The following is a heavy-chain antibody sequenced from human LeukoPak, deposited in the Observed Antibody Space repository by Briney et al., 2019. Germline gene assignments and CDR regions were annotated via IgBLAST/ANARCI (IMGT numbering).Heavy chain of an antibody. Sequence: PSETLSLTCTVSGGSISSSSYYWSWIRQPAGKGLEWIGRIYTSGSTNYNPSLKSRVTISLDTSKNQFSLKLSSVTAADTAVYYCARDLWVVPAAWDAFDIWGQGTMVTVSS. J-gene: IGHJ3*02. CDR1: GGSISSSSYY. CDR3: ARDLWVVPAAWDAFDI. CDR2: IYTSGST. D-gene: IGHD2-2*01. V-gene: IGHV4-61*02.